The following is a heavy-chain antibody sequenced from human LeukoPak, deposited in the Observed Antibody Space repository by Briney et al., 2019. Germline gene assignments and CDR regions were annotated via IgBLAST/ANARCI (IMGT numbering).Heavy chain of an antibody. CDR2: FDPDDGEA. D-gene: IGHD1-1*01. CDR3: AITSVHSVYYGMGI. V-gene: IGHV1-24*01. J-gene: IGHJ6*02. CDR1: GHSLSELS. Sequence: ASVKVSCKVSGHSLSELSVHWVRQAPGKGLEWMGGFDPDDGEAIYAQKFQGRVTMTKDTSTDTAYMELSSLTSEATAVYYCAITSVHSVYYGMGIWGQGTTVTVSS.